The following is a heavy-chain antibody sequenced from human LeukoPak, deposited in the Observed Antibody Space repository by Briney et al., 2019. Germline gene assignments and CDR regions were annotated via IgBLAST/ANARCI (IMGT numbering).Heavy chain of an antibody. CDR1: GYTFTGYY. D-gene: IGHD2-2*01. CDR2: INPNSGGT. V-gene: IGHV1-2*02. J-gene: IGHJ4*02. CDR3: ARCRTCIKLLGYCSSTSCPLGY. Sequence: GASVKVSCKASGYTFTGYYMHWVRQAPGQGLEWMGWINPNSGGTNYAQKFQGRVTMTRDTSISTAYMELSRLRSDDTAVYYCARCRTCIKLLGYCSSTSCPLGYWGQGTLVTVSS.